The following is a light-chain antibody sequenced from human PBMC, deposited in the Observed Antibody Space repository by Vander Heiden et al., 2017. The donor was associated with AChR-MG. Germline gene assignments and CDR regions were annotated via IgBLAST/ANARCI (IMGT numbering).Light chain of an antibody. V-gene: IGKV3-11*01. CDR3: QQCSTWPLT. CDR2: DSS. J-gene: IGKJ3*01. CDR1: QSVGSC. Sequence: EIVLTQSPATLSLSPGERATLSCRASQSVGSCLAWYQQKPGQAPRLLIYDSSNRATGIPGRFSGSGSGTDFTLTISSLEPEDFVVYYCQQCSTWPLTFGPGTKVDVK.